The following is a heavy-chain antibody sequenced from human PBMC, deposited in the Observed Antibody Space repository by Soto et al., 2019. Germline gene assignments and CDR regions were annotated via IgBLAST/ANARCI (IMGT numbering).Heavy chain of an antibody. CDR3: ARGLPGYYGMDV. Sequence: EVQLVESGGGLVQPGGSLRLSCAASGFTFSSYWIHWVRQAPGKGLVWVSRIKGDGSRTDYAASVKGRFTISRHNAKNTVYLQMSSLRDEDTAVYYCARGLPGYYGMDVWGQGTTVTVSS. CDR2: IKGDGSRT. V-gene: IGHV3-74*01. J-gene: IGHJ6*02. CDR1: GFTFSSYW. D-gene: IGHD4-17*01.